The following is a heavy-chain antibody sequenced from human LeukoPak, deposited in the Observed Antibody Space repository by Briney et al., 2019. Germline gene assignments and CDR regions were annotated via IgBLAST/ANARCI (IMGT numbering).Heavy chain of an antibody. CDR2: IYYGGSA. J-gene: IGHJ4*02. Sequence: PSETLSLTCTVSGGSISSYYWSWIRQSPGKGLEWIGYIYYGGSANYNPSLKSRVTILIDTSRNQFSLGLSSVTAADTAVYYCARHAGGYSYETWGQGTLVTVSS. CDR3: ARHAGGYSYET. V-gene: IGHV4-59*01. CDR1: GGSISSYY. D-gene: IGHD5-18*01.